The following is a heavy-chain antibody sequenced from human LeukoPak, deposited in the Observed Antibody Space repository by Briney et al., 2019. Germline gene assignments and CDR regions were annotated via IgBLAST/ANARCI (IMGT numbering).Heavy chain of an antibody. CDR1: GGSFSGYY. V-gene: IGHV4-34*01. CDR3: ARRPYYYDSSGYLAYFQH. J-gene: IGHJ1*01. Sequence: SETLSLTCGVYGGSFSGYYWSWIRQPPGKGLEWIGEINHSGSTNYNPSLKSRVTISVDTSKNQFSLKLSSVTAADTAVYYCARRPYYYDSSGYLAYFQHWGQGTLVTVSS. CDR2: INHSGST. D-gene: IGHD3-22*01.